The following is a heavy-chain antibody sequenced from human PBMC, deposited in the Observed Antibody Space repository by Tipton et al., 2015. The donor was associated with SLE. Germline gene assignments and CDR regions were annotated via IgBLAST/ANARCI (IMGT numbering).Heavy chain of an antibody. D-gene: IGHD1-26*01. CDR3: ARDVGSYGDWYFDL. J-gene: IGHJ2*01. V-gene: IGHV4-59*01. CDR2: IYYSGST. CDR1: GGSISSYY. Sequence: GLVKPSETLSLTCTVPGGSISSYYWSWIRQPPGKGLEWIGYIYYSGSTNYNPSLKSRVTISVDTSKNQFSLKLSSVTAADTAVYYCARDVGSYGDWYFDLWGRGTLVTVSS.